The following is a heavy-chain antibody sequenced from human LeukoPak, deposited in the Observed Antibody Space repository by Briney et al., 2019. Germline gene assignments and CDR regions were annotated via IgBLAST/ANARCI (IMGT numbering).Heavy chain of an antibody. CDR1: GFTFSSYA. J-gene: IGHJ5*02. CDR3: ARETLGSSSSDS. V-gene: IGHV3-7*01. CDR2: IKHDGSEK. D-gene: IGHD6-6*01. Sequence: GGSLRLSCAASGFTFSSYAMSWVRQAPGKGLEWVGNIKHDGSEKYYVDSVKGRFTISRDNAKNSLYLQMNSLRAEDTAVYYCARETLGSSSSDSWGQGTLVTVSS.